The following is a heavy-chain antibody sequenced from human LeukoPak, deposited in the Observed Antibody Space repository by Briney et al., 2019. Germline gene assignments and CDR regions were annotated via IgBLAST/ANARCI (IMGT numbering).Heavy chain of an antibody. D-gene: IGHD3-22*01. CDR1: GFTFSSYS. CDR3: AREYDSSWPS. V-gene: IGHV3-48*01. J-gene: IGHJ5*02. CDR2: ISSSSSTI. Sequence: PGGSLRLSCAASGFTFSSYSMNWVRQAPGKGLEWVSYISSSSSTIYYADSVKGRFTISRDNSKNTLFVQMNSLRAEDTAVYYCAREYDSSWPSWGQGTLVTVSS.